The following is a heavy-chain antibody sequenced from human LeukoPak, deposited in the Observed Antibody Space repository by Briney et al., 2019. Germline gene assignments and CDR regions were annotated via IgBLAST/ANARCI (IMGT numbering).Heavy chain of an antibody. CDR2: IIPIFGTA. D-gene: IGHD3-9*01. CDR1: GGTFSSYA. J-gene: IGHJ5*02. Sequence: GASVKVSCKASGGTFSSYAISWVRQAPGQGLEWMGGIIPIFGTANYAQKFQGRVTITADKSTSTAYMELSSLGSEDTAVYYCASRYYDILTGPNWFDPWGQGTLVTVS. V-gene: IGHV1-69*06. CDR3: ASRYYDILTGPNWFDP.